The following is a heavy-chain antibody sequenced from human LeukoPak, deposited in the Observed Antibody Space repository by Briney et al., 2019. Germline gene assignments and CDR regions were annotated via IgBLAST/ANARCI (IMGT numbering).Heavy chain of an antibody. Sequence: GASVKVSCKASGYTFTSYGISWVRQAPGQGLEWMGGIIPIFGTANYAQKFQGRVTITADESTSTAYMELSSLRSEDTAVYYCARDRDLYSGYDSSPYYFDYWGQGTLVTVSS. CDR1: GYTFTSYG. D-gene: IGHD5-12*01. CDR2: IIPIFGTA. J-gene: IGHJ4*02. CDR3: ARDRDLYSGYDSSPYYFDY. V-gene: IGHV1-69*13.